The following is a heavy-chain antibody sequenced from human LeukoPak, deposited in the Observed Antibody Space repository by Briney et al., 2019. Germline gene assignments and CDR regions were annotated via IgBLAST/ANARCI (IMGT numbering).Heavy chain of an antibody. V-gene: IGHV4-34*01. D-gene: IGHD3-22*01. CDR3: ARRYDYRFYYYYGMDV. CDR2: INHSGST. Sequence: SETLSLTCAVYGGSFSGYYWSWIRQPPGKGLEWIGEINHSGSTNYNPSLKSRVTISVDTSKNQFSLKLSSVTAADTAVYYCARRYDYRFYYYYGMDVWGQGTTVTVSS. CDR1: GGSFSGYY. J-gene: IGHJ6*02.